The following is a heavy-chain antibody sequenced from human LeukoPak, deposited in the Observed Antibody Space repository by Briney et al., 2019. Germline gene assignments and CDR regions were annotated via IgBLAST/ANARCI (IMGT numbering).Heavy chain of an antibody. CDR2: ISGSGHST. CDR3: ARENRLRWYYFDY. D-gene: IGHD1-14*01. CDR1: GFTFSSYA. V-gene: IGHV3-23*01. J-gene: IGHJ4*02. Sequence: PGGSLRLSCAASGFTFSSYAMNWVRQAPGKGLEWVSAISGSGHSTYYADSVKGRFTISRDNSKNTLYLQMNSLRAEDTAVYYCARENRLRWYYFDYWGQGTLVTVSS.